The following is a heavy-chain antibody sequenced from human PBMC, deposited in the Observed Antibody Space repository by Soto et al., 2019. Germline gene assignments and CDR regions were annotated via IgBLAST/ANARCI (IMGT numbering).Heavy chain of an antibody. CDR2: ISGSGGST. D-gene: IGHD6-13*01. Sequence: EVQLLESGGGLVQPGGSLRLSCAASGFTFSSYAMSWVRQAPGKGLEWVSAISGSGGSTYYADSVKGRFTISRDNSKNTLYLQMNSLRAEDTAVYYCAKDRGYSSSWYSAVWFDPWGQGTLVTVSS. CDR3: AKDRGYSSSWYSAVWFDP. V-gene: IGHV3-23*01. J-gene: IGHJ5*02. CDR1: GFTFSSYA.